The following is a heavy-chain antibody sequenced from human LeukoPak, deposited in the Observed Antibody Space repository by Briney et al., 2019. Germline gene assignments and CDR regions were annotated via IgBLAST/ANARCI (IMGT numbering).Heavy chain of an antibody. Sequence: GGSLRLSCAASGFTFSSYWMSWVRQAPGKGLEWVANIKQDGSEKYYVDSVKGRFTISRDNAKNTLYLQMSSLRAEDTAVYYCARDRGSYPYYFDDWGQGTLVTVSS. V-gene: IGHV3-7*01. D-gene: IGHD1-26*01. CDR3: ARDRGSYPYYFDD. J-gene: IGHJ4*02. CDR2: IKQDGSEK. CDR1: GFTFSSYW.